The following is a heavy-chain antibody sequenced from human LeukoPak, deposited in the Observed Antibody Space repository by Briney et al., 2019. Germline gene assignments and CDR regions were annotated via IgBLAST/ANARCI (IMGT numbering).Heavy chain of an antibody. Sequence: PSETLSLTCTVSGGSISSSSYYWGWIRQPPGKGLEWIGSIYYSGSTYYSPSLKSRVAISVDTSKNQFSLRLSSVTASDTAVYYCARRAPGRNFDYWGQGTLVTVSS. V-gene: IGHV4-39*01. CDR3: ARRAPGRNFDY. J-gene: IGHJ4*02. CDR2: IYYSGST. D-gene: IGHD2-2*01. CDR1: GGSISSSSYY.